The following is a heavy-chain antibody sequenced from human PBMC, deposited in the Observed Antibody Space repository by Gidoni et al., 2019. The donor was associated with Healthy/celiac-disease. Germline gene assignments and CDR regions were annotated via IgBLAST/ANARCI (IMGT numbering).Heavy chain of an antibody. CDR3: AWGYSGYDYDLRYYGMDV. CDR2: IIPIFGTA. CDR1: GGTFSSYA. Sequence: QVQLVQSGAEVKKPGSSVKVSCKASGGTFSSYAISWVRQAPGQGLEWMGGIIPIFGTANYAQKFQGRVTITADESTSTAYMELSSLRSEDTAVYYCAWGYSGYDYDLRYYGMDVWGQGTTVTVSS. D-gene: IGHD5-12*01. J-gene: IGHJ6*02. V-gene: IGHV1-69*01.